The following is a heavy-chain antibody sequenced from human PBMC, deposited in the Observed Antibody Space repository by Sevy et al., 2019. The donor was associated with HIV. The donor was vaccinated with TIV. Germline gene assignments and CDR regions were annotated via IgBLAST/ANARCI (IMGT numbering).Heavy chain of an antibody. D-gene: IGHD4-17*01. CDR3: VKGPHPAVTTSYALDV. CDR2: IRNDGSTK. V-gene: IGHV3-30*02. J-gene: IGHJ6*02. Sequence: GGSLGLSCAASGFTFKSYGMHWVRQAPGKGLEWVTFIRNDGSTKYYADSVRGRFTASRDNSKNTLYLHMNSLRPEDTAVYYCVKGPHPAVTTSYALDVWGQGTTVTVSS. CDR1: GFTFKSYG.